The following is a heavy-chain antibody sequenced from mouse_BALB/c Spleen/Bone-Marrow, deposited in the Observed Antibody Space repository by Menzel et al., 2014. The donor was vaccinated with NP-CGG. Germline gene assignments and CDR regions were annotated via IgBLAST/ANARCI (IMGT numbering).Heavy chain of an antibody. V-gene: IGHV5-6-5*01. CDR3: ARGHTYGSSYWYFDV. J-gene: IGHJ1*01. CDR2: ISRGGST. D-gene: IGHD1-1*01. CDR1: GFTFSSYA. Sequence: EVQLQESGGGLVKPGGSLKLSCAASGFTFSSYAMSWVRQTPEKRLEWVASISRGGSTYYPDSVKGRFTISRDNARNILYLRMSSLRSEDTAMYYCARGHTYGSSYWYFDVWGAGTTVTVSS.